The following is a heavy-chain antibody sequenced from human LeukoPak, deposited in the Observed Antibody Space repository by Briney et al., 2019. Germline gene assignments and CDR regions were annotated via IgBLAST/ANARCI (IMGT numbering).Heavy chain of an antibody. Sequence: PGGSLRLSCAASGFTFSDYYMSWIRQAPGKGLEWVSAISGSGDSTYCADSVKGRFTISRDNSKNTLYLQMNSLRAEDTAVYYCALGARPSGGDYFDYWGQGTLVTVSS. CDR1: GFTFSDYY. V-gene: IGHV3-23*01. CDR2: ISGSGDST. CDR3: ALGARPSGGDYFDY. J-gene: IGHJ4*02. D-gene: IGHD6-6*01.